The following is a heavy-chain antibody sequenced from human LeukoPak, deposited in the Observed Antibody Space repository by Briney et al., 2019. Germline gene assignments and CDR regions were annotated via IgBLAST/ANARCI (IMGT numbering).Heavy chain of an antibody. CDR2: INSDGSST. Sequence: PGGSLRLSCAASGFTFSSYWMHWVRQAPGKGLVWVSRINSDGSSTNYADSVKGRSTTSRDKAKNTLYLQMNSLRAEDTAVYYCARPGYSSSWSFDPWGQGTLVTVSS. CDR3: ARPGYSSSWSFDP. J-gene: IGHJ5*02. V-gene: IGHV3-74*01. CDR1: GFTFSSYW. D-gene: IGHD6-13*01.